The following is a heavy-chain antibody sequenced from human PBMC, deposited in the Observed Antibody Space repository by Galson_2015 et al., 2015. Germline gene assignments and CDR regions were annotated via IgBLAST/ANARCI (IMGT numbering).Heavy chain of an antibody. D-gene: IGHD3-3*01. CDR2: ISAYNGNT. CDR3: ARAERITIFGVAPIDY. J-gene: IGHJ4*02. CDR1: GYTFTSYG. Sequence: SVKVSCKASGYTFTSYGISWVRQAPGQGLEWMGWISAYNGNTNYAQKLQGRVTMTTDTSTSTAYMELRSLRSDDTAVYYCARAERITIFGVAPIDYWGQGTLVTVSS. V-gene: IGHV1-18*01.